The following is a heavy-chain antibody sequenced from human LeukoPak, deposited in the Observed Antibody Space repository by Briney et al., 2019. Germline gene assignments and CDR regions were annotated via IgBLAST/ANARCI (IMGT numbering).Heavy chain of an antibody. CDR2: IYTSGST. CDR3: ARGRHYYGFDY. Sequence: SETLSLTCTVCGGSINSYYWSWIRQPAGKGLEWIGRIYTSGSTNYNPSLKSRVTMSVDTSKDQFSLKLSSVTAADTAVYYCARGRHYYGFDYWGQGTLVTVSS. V-gene: IGHV4-4*07. D-gene: IGHD3-10*01. CDR1: GGSINSYY. J-gene: IGHJ4*02.